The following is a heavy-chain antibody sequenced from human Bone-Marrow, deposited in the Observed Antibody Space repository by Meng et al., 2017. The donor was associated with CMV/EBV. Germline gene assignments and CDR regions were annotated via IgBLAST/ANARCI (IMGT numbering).Heavy chain of an antibody. CDR2: ISHSGST. Sequence: SFSGYYWSWIRQPPGKGLEWIGDISHSGSTNYNPSLKSRVTISLITSRIQFSLKLSSVTAADTGVFYCARGQPNYNFWSGYYYFDLWGQGTPVTVSS. J-gene: IGHJ4*02. V-gene: IGHV4-34*01. CDR1: SFSGYY. CDR3: ARGQPNYNFWSGYYYFDL. D-gene: IGHD3-3*01.